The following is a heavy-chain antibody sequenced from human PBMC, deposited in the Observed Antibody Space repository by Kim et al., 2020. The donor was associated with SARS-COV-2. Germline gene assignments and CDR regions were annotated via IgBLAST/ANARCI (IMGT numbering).Heavy chain of an antibody. D-gene: IGHD2-15*01. CDR1: GFTFRNYG. V-gene: IGHV3-33*06. J-gene: IGHJ5*02. CDR2: IWHDGSNK. CDR3: AKDGADCSGGSCHPSNGFDP. Sequence: GGSLRLSCAASGFTFRNYGMHWVRQVPGKGLEWVAVIWHDGSNKYYADSVKGRFTISRDNSKNTLYLQMNSLRAEDTAVYYCAKDGADCSGGSCHPSNGFDPWGQGTLVTVSS.